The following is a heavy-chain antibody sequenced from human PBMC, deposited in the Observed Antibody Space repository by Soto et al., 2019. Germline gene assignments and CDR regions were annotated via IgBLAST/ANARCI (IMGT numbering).Heavy chain of an antibody. CDR3: ARILGGYSSGWYGAFDI. J-gene: IGHJ3*02. V-gene: IGHV5-10-1*01. CDR2: IDPGDSYT. CDR1: GYNFTSYW. Sequence: PVESLTISCKVSGYNFTSYWINWVLQMPGKGLEWMGRIDPGDSYTNYNPSFQGHVTISADKSISTAYLQWRSLKASDTAMYYCARILGGYSSGWYGAFDIWGQGTMVTVSS. D-gene: IGHD6-19*01.